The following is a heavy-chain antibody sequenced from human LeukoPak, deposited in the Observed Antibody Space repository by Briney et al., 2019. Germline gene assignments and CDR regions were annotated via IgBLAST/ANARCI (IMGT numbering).Heavy chain of an antibody. V-gene: IGHV3-48*02. CDR1: GFTFSTYN. Sequence: GGSLRLSCAASGFTFSTYNMNWVRQAPGKGLEWVSHITSSSTNIYYADSVKGRFTISRGNAKNALSLQMNSLRDEDTAVYYCATSGNYYLKYWGQGTLVTVSS. CDR3: ATSGNYYLKY. D-gene: IGHD1-26*01. CDR2: ITSSSTNI. J-gene: IGHJ4*02.